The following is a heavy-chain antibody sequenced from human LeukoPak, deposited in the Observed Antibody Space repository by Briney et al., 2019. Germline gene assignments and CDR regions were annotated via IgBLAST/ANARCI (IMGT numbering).Heavy chain of an antibody. D-gene: IGHD3-9*01. V-gene: IGHV4-4*07. CDR1: GCSISSYY. Sequence: PSESLSLTCTVSGCSISSYYWSWIRQPAGKGLEWIGRIYTSGSTNYNPSLKSRVTMSVDTSKKQFSLKLSSVTAADTAVYYCARATRYFDWFDAFDIWGQGTMVTVSS. J-gene: IGHJ3*02. CDR2: IYTSGST. CDR3: ARATRYFDWFDAFDI.